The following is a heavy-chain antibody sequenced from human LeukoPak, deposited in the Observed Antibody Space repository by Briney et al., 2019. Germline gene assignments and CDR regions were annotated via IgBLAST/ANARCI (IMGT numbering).Heavy chain of an antibody. J-gene: IGHJ3*01. CDR3: ESYGFSAVSKGAWPAFDL. Sequence: GSVKVSCKASGYTFTSYYMHWVRQAPGQGREGMGIINPTTGDTTYARKFQGRLTVTRNMPTSTVYIEPSSLTSEHTTVFYCESYGFSAVSKGAWPAFDLWGQGTVVTVSS. CDR2: INPTTGDT. D-gene: IGHD4-17*01. CDR1: GYTFTSYY. V-gene: IGHV1-46*01.